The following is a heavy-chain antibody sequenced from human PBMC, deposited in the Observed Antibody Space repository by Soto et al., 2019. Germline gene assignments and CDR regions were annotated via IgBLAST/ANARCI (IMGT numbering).Heavy chain of an antibody. CDR1: GGSISSYY. Sequence: QVQLQESGPGLVKPSETLSLTCTVSGGSISSYYWSWIRQPPGKGLEWIGYGYYSGITNYNPSLKSRVTISADTSRNQFSLQLRYVQAADTAVYYCARKHYDTLTGSGYFDYWGQGTLVTVSS. CDR3: ARKHYDTLTGSGYFDY. CDR2: GYYSGIT. J-gene: IGHJ4*02. D-gene: IGHD3-9*01. V-gene: IGHV4-59*08.